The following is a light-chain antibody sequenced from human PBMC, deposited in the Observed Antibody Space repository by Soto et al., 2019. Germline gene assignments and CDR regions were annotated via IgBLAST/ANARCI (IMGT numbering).Light chain of an antibody. J-gene: IGKJ1*01. CDR1: QSVTSNY. V-gene: IGKV3D-20*02. CDR3: QQRSNWPPWT. CDR2: GAS. Sequence: EIVLTQSPGTLSLSPGERATLSCGAIQSVTSNYLAWYQQKPGQAPRLLIFGASIRVTGIPARFSGSGSGTDFTLTISSLEPEDFAVYYCQQRSNWPPWTFGQGTKVDIK.